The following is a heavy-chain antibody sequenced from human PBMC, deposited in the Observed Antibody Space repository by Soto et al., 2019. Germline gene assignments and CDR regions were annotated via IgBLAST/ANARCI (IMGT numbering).Heavy chain of an antibody. CDR3: AKYYYDSSGYYRYFDY. J-gene: IGHJ4*02. CDR1: GFTFSSYA. V-gene: IGHV3-23*01. CDR2: ISGSGGST. Sequence: GGSLRLSCAASGFTFSSYAMSWVRQAPGKGLEWVSAISGSGGSTYYADSVKGRFTISRDNSKNTLYLQMNSLRAEDTAVYYCAKYYYDSSGYYRYFDYWGQGTLATVSS. D-gene: IGHD3-22*01.